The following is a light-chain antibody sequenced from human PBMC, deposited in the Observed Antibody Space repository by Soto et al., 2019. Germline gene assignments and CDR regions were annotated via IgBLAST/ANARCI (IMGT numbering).Light chain of an antibody. CDR1: QTIRSNY. J-gene: IGKJ1*01. V-gene: IGKV3-20*01. CDR2: GAS. Sequence: ETVLTQSPGTLSLSPGERATLSCRASQTIRSNYLAWYRQTPGQAPRLLIYGASNRATGIAARFSGRGSGTAFPLIISTLDPEDFALYSCQQYGSSPWTFGQGTKVEIK. CDR3: QQYGSSPWT.